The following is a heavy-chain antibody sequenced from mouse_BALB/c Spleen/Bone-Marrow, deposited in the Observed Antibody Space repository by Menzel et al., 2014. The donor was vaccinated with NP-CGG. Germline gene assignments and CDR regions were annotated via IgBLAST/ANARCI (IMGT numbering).Heavy chain of an antibody. J-gene: IGHJ4*01. Sequence: VKLVESGAELVKPGASVKQSCKASGYTFTGYWMHWVKQRPGQGLEWIGEINPSNGRTNYNEEFKSMATLTVDKSSSTAYMQLSSLTSEDSAVFYCARLIYGSSYIVDFWGQGTSVTVSS. CDR2: INPSNGRT. V-gene: IGHV1S81*02. D-gene: IGHD1-1*01. CDR3: ARLIYGSSYIVDF. CDR1: GYTFTGYW.